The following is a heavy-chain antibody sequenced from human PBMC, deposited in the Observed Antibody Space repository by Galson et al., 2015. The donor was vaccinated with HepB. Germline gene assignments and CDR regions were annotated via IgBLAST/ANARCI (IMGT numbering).Heavy chain of an antibody. Sequence: SLRLSCAASGFTFNDYAMTWVRQAPGKGLEWVSAISGSGGSTNHADSVKGRFTISRDNSKDTLYLQMNSLRVEDTAVYYCAKYSYLYGSGNYYRTFDYWGQGTLVTVYS. J-gene: IGHJ4*02. CDR2: ISGSGGST. CDR1: GFTFNDYA. D-gene: IGHD3-10*01. V-gene: IGHV3-23*01. CDR3: AKYSYLYGSGNYYRTFDY.